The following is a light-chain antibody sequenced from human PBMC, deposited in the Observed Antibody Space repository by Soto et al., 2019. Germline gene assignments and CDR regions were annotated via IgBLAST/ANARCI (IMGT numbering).Light chain of an antibody. CDR2: AAS. CDR3: QMYNSALQA. Sequence: DIQMTQSPSSLSASVGDRVTITCRASQGISNYLAWYQQKPGKVPKLLIYAASTLQSGVPSRFSGSGSGTDFTITISSLQPEDVATYYCQMYNSALQAFGPGTKVDIK. J-gene: IGKJ3*01. CDR1: QGISNY. V-gene: IGKV1-27*01.